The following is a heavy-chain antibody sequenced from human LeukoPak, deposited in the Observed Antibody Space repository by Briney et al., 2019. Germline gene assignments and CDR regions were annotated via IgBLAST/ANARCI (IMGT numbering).Heavy chain of an antibody. D-gene: IGHD3-22*01. V-gene: IGHV3-48*03. CDR2: ISTSGTTM. CDR1: GFTFSTYE. J-gene: IGHJ4*02. Sequence: RGSLRLSCAASGFTFSTYEMNWVRQAQGKGLEWVSYISTSGTTMYYADSVKGRFTISRDNAKNSLFLQMNSLRAEDTAVYYCARENFYDNSGYTTWGQGTLVTVPS. CDR3: ARENFYDNSGYTT.